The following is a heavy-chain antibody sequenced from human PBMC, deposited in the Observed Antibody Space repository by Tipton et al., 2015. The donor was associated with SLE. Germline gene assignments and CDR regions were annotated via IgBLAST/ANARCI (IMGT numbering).Heavy chain of an antibody. CDR1: GYAFNNNG. D-gene: IGHD5-18*01. V-gene: IGHV1-18*01. Sequence: QLVQSGVEVKKPGASVKVSCKASGYAFNNNGIIWVRQAPGQGLEWMGWVSGYNGNTNYAQKFQGRITMTTDTSTSTAYMELRSLRSDDTAVYYCARVRVDTAMGVFDFWGQGTLVTVSS. CDR2: VSGYNGNT. J-gene: IGHJ4*02. CDR3: ARVRVDTAMGVFDF.